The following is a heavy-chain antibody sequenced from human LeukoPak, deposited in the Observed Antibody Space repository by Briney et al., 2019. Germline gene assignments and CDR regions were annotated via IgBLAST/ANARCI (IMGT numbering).Heavy chain of an antibody. J-gene: IGHJ4*02. CDR1: GFTFSSYG. V-gene: IGHV3-30*03. CDR3: ARDGERDLSLDY. CDR2: MSYDGSNK. D-gene: IGHD3-10*01. Sequence: GGSLRLSCAASGFTFSSYGMHWVRQAPGKGLEWVAVMSYDGSNKYYVDSVKGRFTISRDNAKNSLYLQMNSLRVGDTAVYYCARDGERDLSLDYWGQGTLVTVSS.